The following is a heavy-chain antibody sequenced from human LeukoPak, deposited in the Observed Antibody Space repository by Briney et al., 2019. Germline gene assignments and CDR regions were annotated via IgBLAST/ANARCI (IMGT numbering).Heavy chain of an antibody. CDR3: ARGRGSPALMLYAILNFFDY. CDR2: ISYDGSNK. D-gene: IGHD2-8*01. V-gene: IGHV3-30*03. Sequence: PGGSLRLSCAASGFAFSDYYMSWIRQAPGKGLEWVALISYDGSNKYYADSVKGRFTISRDNSRNTLSLQVSSLRAEDTAVYYCARGRGSPALMLYAILNFFDYWGQGTLVTVSS. J-gene: IGHJ4*02. CDR1: GFAFSDYY.